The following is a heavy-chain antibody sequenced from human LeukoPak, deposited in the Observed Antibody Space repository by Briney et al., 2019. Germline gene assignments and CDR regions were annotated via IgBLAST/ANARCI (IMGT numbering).Heavy chain of an antibody. D-gene: IGHD2-15*01. Sequence: ASVEVSCKASGYTFTNYAMNWVRQAPGQGLEWMGWINTNTGDPTSAQGSTGRFVFSLDTSVSTAYLQISSLKTEDTAVYYCARVAGSGHWRYLDLWGRGTLVTVSS. CDR2: INTNTGDP. V-gene: IGHV7-4-1*02. CDR3: ARVAGSGHWRYLDL. J-gene: IGHJ2*01. CDR1: GYTFTNYA.